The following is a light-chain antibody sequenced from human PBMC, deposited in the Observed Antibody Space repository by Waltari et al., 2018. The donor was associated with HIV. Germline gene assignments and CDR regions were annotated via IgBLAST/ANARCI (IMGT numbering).Light chain of an antibody. Sequence: QSVLTQPPSASGTPGQRITISCSGSSSKIGSSYVHWYQHLTGTAPKLLIYRNNQRASGVPERFSGSKSGTSASLAISGLRSEDEADYYCVTWADRSSGPVVFGGGTKVTVL. J-gene: IGLJ2*01. V-gene: IGLV1-47*01. CDR2: RNN. CDR1: SSKIGSSY. CDR3: VTWADRSSGPVV.